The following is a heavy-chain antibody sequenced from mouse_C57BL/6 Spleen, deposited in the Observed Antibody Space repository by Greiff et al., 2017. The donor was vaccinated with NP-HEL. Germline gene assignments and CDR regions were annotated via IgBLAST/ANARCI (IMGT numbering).Heavy chain of an antibody. CDR3: ARDANLPLYAMDY. CDR2: ISDGGSYT. Sequence: EVQGVESGGGLVKPGGSLKLSCAASGFTFSSYAMSWVRQTPEKRLEWVATISDGGSYTYYPDNVKGRFTISRDNAKNNLYLQMSHLKSEDTAMYYCARDANLPLYAMDYWGQGTSVTVSS. CDR1: GFTFSSYA. J-gene: IGHJ4*01. V-gene: IGHV5-4*01. D-gene: IGHD2-1*01.